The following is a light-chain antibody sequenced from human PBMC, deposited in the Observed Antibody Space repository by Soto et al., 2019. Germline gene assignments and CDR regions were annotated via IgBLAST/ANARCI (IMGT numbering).Light chain of an antibody. CDR3: SSYAGSNNFV. CDR1: SSDVGGYNY. V-gene: IGLV2-8*01. J-gene: IGLJ1*01. Sequence: QCVLTQPPSASGSPGRSVTISCPGTSSDVGGYNYVSWYQQHPGKAPKLMIYEVSKRPSGVPDRFSGSKSGNTASLTVSGLQAEDEADYYCSSYAGSNNFVFGTGTKVTVL. CDR2: EVS.